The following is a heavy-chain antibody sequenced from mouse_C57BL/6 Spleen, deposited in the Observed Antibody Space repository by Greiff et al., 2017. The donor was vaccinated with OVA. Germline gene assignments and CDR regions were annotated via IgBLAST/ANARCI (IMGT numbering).Heavy chain of an antibody. CDR2: INPSSGYT. V-gene: IGHV1-4*01. D-gene: IGHD4-1*01. CDR3: ARSWGDYAMDY. Sequence: VQVVESGAELARPGASVKMSCKASGYTFTSYTMHWVKQRPGQGLEWIGYINPSSGYTKYNQKFKDKATLTADKSSSTAYMQLSSLTSEDSAVYYCARSWGDYAMDYWGQGTSVTVSS. J-gene: IGHJ4*01. CDR1: GYTFTSYT.